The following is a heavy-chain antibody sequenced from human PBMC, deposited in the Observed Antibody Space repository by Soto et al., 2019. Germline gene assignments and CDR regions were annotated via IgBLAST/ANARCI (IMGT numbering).Heavy chain of an antibody. Sequence: ASVKVSCKASGYTFTSYDINWVRQATGQGLEWMGWMNPNSGNTGYAQKFQGRVTMTRNTSISTAYMELSSLRSEDTAVYYCAKGIGFLDYYYMDAWGKGTTVTVSS. J-gene: IGHJ6*03. CDR2: MNPNSGNT. CDR1: GYTFTSYD. V-gene: IGHV1-8*01. D-gene: IGHD3-3*02. CDR3: AKGIGFLDYYYMDA.